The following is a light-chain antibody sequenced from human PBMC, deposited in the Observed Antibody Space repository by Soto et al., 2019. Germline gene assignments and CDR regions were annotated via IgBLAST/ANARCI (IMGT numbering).Light chain of an antibody. CDR1: QSVDIN. V-gene: IGKV3-15*01. J-gene: IGKJ1*01. CDR2: GAS. CDR3: QQYRRWPRT. Sequence: EIVLTQSPATLSVSPGERVTLSCRASQSVDINLAWYQQKPGQAPRLLIYGASTRATDMPGTFSGRGSGTEFTLTISSLRPEDFAVYYCQQYRRWPRTFGHGSKVEIX.